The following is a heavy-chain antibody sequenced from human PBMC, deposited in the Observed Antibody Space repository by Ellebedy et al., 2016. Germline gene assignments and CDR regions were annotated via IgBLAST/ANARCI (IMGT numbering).Heavy chain of an antibody. J-gene: IGHJ6*02. CDR3: AHPRGYDYGDYEEYGMDV. D-gene: IGHD4-17*01. CDR1: GFSLSTSGVG. Sequence: SGPTLVXPTQTLTLTCTFSGFSLSTSGVGVGWIRQPPGKALEWLALIYWNDDKRYSPSLKSRLTITKDTSKNQVVLTMTNMDPVDTATYYCAHPRGYDYGDYEEYGMDVWGQGTTVTVSS. CDR2: IYWNDDK. V-gene: IGHV2-5*01.